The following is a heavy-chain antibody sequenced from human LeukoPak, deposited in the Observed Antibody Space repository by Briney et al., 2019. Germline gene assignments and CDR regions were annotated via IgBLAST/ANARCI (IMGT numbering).Heavy chain of an antibody. CDR1: GFTFSSYT. CDR2: ISYDGSNK. Sequence: GGSLRLSCAASGFTFSSYTMHWVRQAPGKGLEWVAFISYDGSNKYYADSVKGRFTISRDNSKNTLYLQMNSLRAEDTAVYYCARVLHKRNYDSTTYYGYWGQGTLVTVSS. D-gene: IGHD3-22*01. V-gene: IGHV3-30*04. CDR3: ARVLHKRNYDSTTYYGY. J-gene: IGHJ4*02.